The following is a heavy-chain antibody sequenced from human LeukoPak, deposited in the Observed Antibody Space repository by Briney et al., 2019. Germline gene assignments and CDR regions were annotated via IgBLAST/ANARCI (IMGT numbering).Heavy chain of an antibody. CDR2: INTDGSST. D-gene: IGHD4-23*01. Sequence: GGSLRLSCAASGFTFSSYWMHWVRQAPGKGLVWVSGINTDGSSTSYADSVKGRFTISRDNAKNTLYLQMNSLRADDTALYYCYGANADQWRQGTLVSDSS. CDR3: YGANADQ. CDR1: GFTFSSYW. V-gene: IGHV3-74*01. J-gene: IGHJ1*01.